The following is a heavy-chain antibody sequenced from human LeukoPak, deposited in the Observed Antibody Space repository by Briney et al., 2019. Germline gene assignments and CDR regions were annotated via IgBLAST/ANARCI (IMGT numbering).Heavy chain of an antibody. Sequence: GESLKISCKGSGYSFTSYWIGWVRQMPGKGLGWMGIIYPGDSDTRYSPSFQGQVTISADKSISTAYLQWSSLKASDTAMYYCARQYCSSTSCYSTDFDYWSQGTLVTVSS. CDR1: GYSFTSYW. CDR3: ARQYCSSTSCYSTDFDY. V-gene: IGHV5-51*01. D-gene: IGHD2-2*01. CDR2: IYPGDSDT. J-gene: IGHJ4*02.